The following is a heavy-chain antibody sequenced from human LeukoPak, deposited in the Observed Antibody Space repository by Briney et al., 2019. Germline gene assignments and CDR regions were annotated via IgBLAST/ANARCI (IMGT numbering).Heavy chain of an antibody. J-gene: IGHJ4*02. CDR2: IKQDGSEK. CDR3: ARDPDDHDY. Sequence: GGSLRLSCAASGFTFSNAWMSWVRQAPGKGPEWVANIKQDGSEKYYADSVKGRFTISRDNAKNSLYLQMNSLRAEDTAVYYCARDPDDHDYWGQGTLVTVSS. CDR1: GFTFSNAW. V-gene: IGHV3-7*01.